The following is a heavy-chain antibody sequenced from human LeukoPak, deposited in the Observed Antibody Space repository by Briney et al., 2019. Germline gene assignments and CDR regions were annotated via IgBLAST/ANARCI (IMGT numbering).Heavy chain of an antibody. CDR3: ARLGYCSGGSCFYGMDV. CDR1: GFTFSSYW. V-gene: IGHV3-7*01. D-gene: IGHD2-15*01. J-gene: IGHJ6*02. CDR2: IKQDGSEK. Sequence: PGGSLRLSCAASGFTFSSYWMSWVRQAPGKGPEWVANIKQDGSEKYYVDSVKGRFTISRDNAKNSLYLQMNSLRAEDTAVYYCARLGYCSGGSCFYGMDVWGQGTTVTVSS.